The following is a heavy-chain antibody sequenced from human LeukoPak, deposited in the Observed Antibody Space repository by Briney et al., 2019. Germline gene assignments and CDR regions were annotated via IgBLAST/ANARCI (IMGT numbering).Heavy chain of an antibody. CDR3: AGARSGDYVSIYYYYMDV. CDR1: GFTFSSYS. V-gene: IGHV3-21*01. J-gene: IGHJ6*03. Sequence: GGSLRLSCAASGFTFSSYSMNWVRQAPGKGLEWVSSISSSSSYIYYADSVKGRFTISRDNAKNSLYLQMNSLRAEDTAVYYCAGARSGDYVSIYYYYMDVWGKGTTVTVSS. D-gene: IGHD4-17*01. CDR2: ISSSSSYI.